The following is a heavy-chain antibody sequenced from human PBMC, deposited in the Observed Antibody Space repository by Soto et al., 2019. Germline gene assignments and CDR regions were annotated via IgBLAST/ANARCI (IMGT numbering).Heavy chain of an antibody. D-gene: IGHD6-13*01. V-gene: IGHV4-31*03. CDR2: IYYSGST. J-gene: IGHJ5*02. CDR1: GGSISSGGYY. CDR3: ARDGTPGIAAEGWFDP. Sequence: QVQLQESGPGLVKPSQTLSLTCTVSGGSISSGGYYWSWIRQHPGKGLEWIGYIYYSGSTYYNPSLKSRVTISVDTSKNQFSLKLSSVTAEDTAVYYCARDGTPGIAAEGWFDPWGQGTLVTVSS.